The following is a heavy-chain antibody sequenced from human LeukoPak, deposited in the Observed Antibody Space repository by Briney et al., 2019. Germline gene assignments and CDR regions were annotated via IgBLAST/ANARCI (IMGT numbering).Heavy chain of an antibody. CDR1: GDSISSAR. V-gene: IGHV4-59*01. Sequence: SETLSLTCSVSGDSISSARWTWIRQPPGKGLEWIGCMYYSGSTNYNPSLKSRVTISVDTSSNQFSLKLRSVTAADTAIYYCARESIETDKTMFDSWGQGALVTVSS. CDR3: ARESIETDKTMFDS. J-gene: IGHJ4*02. D-gene: IGHD5-24*01. CDR2: MYYSGST.